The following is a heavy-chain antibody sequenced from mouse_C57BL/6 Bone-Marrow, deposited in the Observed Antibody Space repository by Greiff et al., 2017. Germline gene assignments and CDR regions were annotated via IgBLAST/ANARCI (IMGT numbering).Heavy chain of an antibody. CDR1: GYTFTSYW. D-gene: IGHD2-1*01. J-gene: IGHJ2*01. CDR3: ARADGNWDYFDY. V-gene: IGHV1-50*01. Sequence: LVESGAELVKPGASVKLSCKASGYTFTSYWMQWVKQRPGQGLEWIGEIDPSDSYTNYNQKFKGKATLTVDTSSSTAYMQLSSLTSEDSAVYYCARADGNWDYFDYWGQGTTLTVSS. CDR2: IDPSDSYT.